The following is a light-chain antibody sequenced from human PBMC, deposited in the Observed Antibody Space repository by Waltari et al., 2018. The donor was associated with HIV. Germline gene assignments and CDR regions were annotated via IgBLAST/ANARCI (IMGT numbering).Light chain of an antibody. CDR2: GAS. CDR1: QTISTH. CDR3: QQSFTTPYT. J-gene: IGKJ2*01. Sequence: DIQMTQSPSSLSASVGDKVTIACRASQTISTHLNWFQQKPGKAPKLLMYGASTLQSGVPSRFSGSGSGTDFTLTITSLQAEDFATYFCQQSFTTPYTFGQGTKLEI. V-gene: IGKV1-39*01.